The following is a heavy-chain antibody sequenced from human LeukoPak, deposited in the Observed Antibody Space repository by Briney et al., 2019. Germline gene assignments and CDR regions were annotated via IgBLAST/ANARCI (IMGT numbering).Heavy chain of an antibody. D-gene: IGHD1-26*01. CDR1: GFTFRSCG. Sequence: GGSLRLSCAASGFTFRSCGMHWVRQAPGKGLEWVAVIWYDGNNKYYADSVKGRFTISRDNSKNTLYLQMDSLRAEDTAVYYCAKEDGGSGDYWGKGTLVTVSS. CDR3: AKEDGGSGDY. CDR2: IWYDGNNK. J-gene: IGHJ4*02. V-gene: IGHV3-33*06.